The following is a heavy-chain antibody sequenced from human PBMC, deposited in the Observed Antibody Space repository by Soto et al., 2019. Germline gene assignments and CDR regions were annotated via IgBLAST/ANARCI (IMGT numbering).Heavy chain of an antibody. J-gene: IGHJ6*02. CDR1: GFTFHNYN. V-gene: IGHV3-48*02. CDR3: ARDESGMDV. CDR2: ITSSSTVI. Sequence: PGGSLRLSCAASGFTFHNYNMHWVRQAPGKGLEWVSYITSSSTVIYYADSVKGRFTISRDNAKNSLYLQMSSLRDEDTAVYYCARDESGMDVWGRGTTVTVSS.